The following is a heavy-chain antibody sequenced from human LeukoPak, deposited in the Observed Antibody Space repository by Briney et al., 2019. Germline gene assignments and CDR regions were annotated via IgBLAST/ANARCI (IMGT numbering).Heavy chain of an antibody. D-gene: IGHD3-22*01. J-gene: IGHJ4*02. CDR2: ISDSGGRT. CDR3: AKRGVVIRVILVGFHKEAYYFDS. V-gene: IGHV3-23*01. CDR1: GITLSNYD. Sequence: GGSLRLSCAVSGITLSNYDMSWVRQAPGKGLEWVAGISDSGGRTKYADSVKGRFTISRDNPKNTLYLQVNSLRAEDTAVYFCAKRGVVIRVILVGFHKEAYYFDSWGQGALVTVSS.